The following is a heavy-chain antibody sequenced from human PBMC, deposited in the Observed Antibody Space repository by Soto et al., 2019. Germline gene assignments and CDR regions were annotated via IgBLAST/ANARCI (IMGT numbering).Heavy chain of an antibody. Sequence: EVPLVESGGDLVQPGGSLRLSCEASGFPFSSYLMRWVGQTPGKGLEGVANIGQDGSEKYYRGSVKGRFTISRDNAKNSLYLEMDSLRVEDTAIYYCSRDICGRTAGCAYWGQGTLVIVSS. CDR1: GFPFSSYL. CDR3: SRDICGRTAGCAY. J-gene: IGHJ4*02. D-gene: IGHD6-19*01. V-gene: IGHV3-7*01. CDR2: IGQDGSEK.